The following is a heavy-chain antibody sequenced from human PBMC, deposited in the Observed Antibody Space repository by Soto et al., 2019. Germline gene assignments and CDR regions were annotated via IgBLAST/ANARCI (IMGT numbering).Heavy chain of an antibody. CDR3: AKEAYSGSLGVGYGMDV. CDR2: ISHDGTYK. CDR1: GLTFTMYA. D-gene: IGHD1-26*01. Sequence: QVQLVESGGGVAQPGRSLRLACTASGLTFTMYAMQWVRQAPGKGLEWMAVISHDGTYKFYSDSVKGRFTISRDNSQNTVHLQMNSLRLEDTAVYYCAKEAYSGSLGVGYGMDVWGQGTTVTVSS. V-gene: IGHV3-30*18. J-gene: IGHJ6*02.